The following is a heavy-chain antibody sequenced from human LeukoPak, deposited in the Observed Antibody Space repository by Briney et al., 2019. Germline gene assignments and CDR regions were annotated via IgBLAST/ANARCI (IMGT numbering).Heavy chain of an antibody. CDR1: GGSISSGSYY. Sequence: PSETLSLTCTVSGGSISSGSYYWSWIRQPAGKGLEWIGRIYTSGSTNYNPSLKSRVTISVDTSKNQFSLKLSSVTAADTAVYYCASSGEHGDYGYRLDYWGQGTLVTVSS. V-gene: IGHV4-61*02. J-gene: IGHJ4*02. D-gene: IGHD4-17*01. CDR2: IYTSGST. CDR3: ASSGEHGDYGYRLDY.